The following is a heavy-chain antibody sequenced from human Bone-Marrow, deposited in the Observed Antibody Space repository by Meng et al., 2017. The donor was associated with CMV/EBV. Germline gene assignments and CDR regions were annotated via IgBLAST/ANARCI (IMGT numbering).Heavy chain of an antibody. CDR1: GFTFSSYE. V-gene: IGHV3-48*03. D-gene: IGHD3-22*01. CDR3: ASKESYFYDSNYYGMDV. Sequence: GSLRLSCAASGFTFSSYEMNWVRQAPGKGLEWVPYISSSSSTIYYADSVKGRFTISRDNAKNSLHLQMSSLRVEDTAVYYCASKESYFYDSNYYGMDVWGQGTTVTVSS. CDR2: ISSSSSTI. J-gene: IGHJ6*02.